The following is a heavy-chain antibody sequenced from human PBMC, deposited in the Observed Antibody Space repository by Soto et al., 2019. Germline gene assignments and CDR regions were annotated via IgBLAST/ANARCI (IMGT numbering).Heavy chain of an antibody. J-gene: IGHJ5*02. Sequence: ASVKVSCKASGYTFTSYDINWVRQATGQGLEWMGWMNPNSGNTGYAQKFQGRVTMTRNTSISTAYMELSSLRSEDTAVYYCARHHTDYDILTGYYIDWFDPWGQGTLVTVSS. CDR1: GYTFTSYD. V-gene: IGHV1-8*01. D-gene: IGHD3-9*01. CDR2: MNPNSGNT. CDR3: ARHHTDYDILTGYYIDWFDP.